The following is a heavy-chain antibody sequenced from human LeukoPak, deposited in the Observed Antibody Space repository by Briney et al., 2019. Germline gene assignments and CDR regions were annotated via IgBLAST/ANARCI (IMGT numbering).Heavy chain of an antibody. CDR3: ARGANPPGSYWSLGDAFDI. D-gene: IGHD1-26*01. J-gene: IGHJ3*02. V-gene: IGHV3-30*04. CDR2: ISYDGSNK. CDR1: EFTFSSYA. Sequence: GGSLRLSCAASEFTFSSYAMHWVRQAPGKGLEWVAVISYDGSNKYYADSVKGRFTISRDNSKNTLYLQMNSLRAEDTAVYYCARGANPPGSYWSLGDAFDIWGQGTMVTVSS.